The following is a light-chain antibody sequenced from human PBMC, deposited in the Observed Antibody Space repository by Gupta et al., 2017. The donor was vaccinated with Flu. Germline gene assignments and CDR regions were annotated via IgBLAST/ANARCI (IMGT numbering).Light chain of an antibody. CDR2: WAS. Sequence: SPGERATINCKSSQSVLYSSNNKNYLAWYQQKAGQSPKLLIYWASTRESGVPDRFSGSGSGTDFTLTISTLQAEDVAVYYCQQYYTNQVTFGQGTKVEIK. J-gene: IGKJ1*01. CDR3: QQYYTNQVT. V-gene: IGKV4-1*01. CDR1: QSVLYSSNNKNY.